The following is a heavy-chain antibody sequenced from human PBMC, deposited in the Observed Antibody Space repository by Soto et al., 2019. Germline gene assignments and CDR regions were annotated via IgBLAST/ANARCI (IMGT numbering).Heavy chain of an antibody. J-gene: IGHJ5*02. V-gene: IGHV4-4*07. D-gene: IGHD3-3*01. CDR2: IYSNGNT. CDR3: ARRTRFSPWFDT. Sequence: QPAEKALEWIGRIYSNGNTKYNPSLQSRVAMSLDTSKKQLFLILTSINAADTAVYYCARRTRFSPWFDTPGQGTLVTVSS.